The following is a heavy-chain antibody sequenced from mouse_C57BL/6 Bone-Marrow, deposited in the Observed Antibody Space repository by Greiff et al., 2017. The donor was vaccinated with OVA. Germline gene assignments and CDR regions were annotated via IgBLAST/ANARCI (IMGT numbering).Heavy chain of an antibody. D-gene: IGHD3-2*02. CDR3: ARDRQLRLAWFAY. V-gene: IGHV1-76*01. CDR1: GYTFTDYY. Sequence: QVQLKESGAELVRPGASVKLSCKASGYTFTDYYINWVKQRPGQGLEWIARIYPGSGNTYYNEKFKGKATLTAEKSSSTAYMQLSSLTSEDSAVYFCARDRQLRLAWFAYWGQGTLVTVSA. CDR2: IYPGSGNT. J-gene: IGHJ3*01.